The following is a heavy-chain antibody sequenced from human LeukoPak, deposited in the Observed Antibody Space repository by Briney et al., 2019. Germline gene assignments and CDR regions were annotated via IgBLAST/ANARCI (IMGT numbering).Heavy chain of an antibody. CDR2: MNPDTGNT. V-gene: IGHV1-8*01. D-gene: IGHD3-9*01. Sequence: ASVKVSCKASAYTFTGYDINWVRQATGQGLEWMGWMNPDTGNTGYAQKFQGRVTMTRDTSTSTAYMELSSLRFEDSAVYYCARLSQTPVYYANTVYYHLGYWGQGTRVTVSP. J-gene: IGHJ4*02. CDR3: ARLSQTPVYYANTVYYHLGY. CDR1: AYTFTGYD.